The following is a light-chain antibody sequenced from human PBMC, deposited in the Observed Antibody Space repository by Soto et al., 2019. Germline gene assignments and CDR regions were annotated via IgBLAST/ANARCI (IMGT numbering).Light chain of an antibody. Sequence: TQSPDTLSLSPGERATLFCRASQTLSINSLAWYQQKPGQAPRLLIYAASTRHTGIPDRFNGSGSGTDFALTINRLEPEDFAVYFCQQYDGAPLTFGPGTKVDVK. V-gene: IGKV3-20*01. CDR3: QQYDGAPLT. J-gene: IGKJ3*01. CDR2: AAS. CDR1: QTLSINS.